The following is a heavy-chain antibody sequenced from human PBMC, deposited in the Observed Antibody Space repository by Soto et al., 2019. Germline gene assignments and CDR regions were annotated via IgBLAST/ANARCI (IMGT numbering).Heavy chain of an antibody. CDR3: ARDKGYSYGYGPFDY. Sequence: PSETLSLTCTVSGGSISSYYWSWIRQPPGKGLEWIGYIYYSGSTNYNPSLKSRVTISVDTSKNQFSLKLSSVTAADTAVYYCARDKGYSYGYGPFDYWGQGTLVTVSS. CDR2: IYYSGST. D-gene: IGHD5-18*01. V-gene: IGHV4-59*01. CDR1: GGSISSYY. J-gene: IGHJ4*02.